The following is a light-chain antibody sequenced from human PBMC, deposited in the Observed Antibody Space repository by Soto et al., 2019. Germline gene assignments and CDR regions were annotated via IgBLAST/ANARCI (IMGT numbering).Light chain of an antibody. CDR1: QNVNKW. J-gene: IGKJ1*01. Sequence: EIQMTQSPSSLSASVGDRVTITCRASQNVNKWLAWFQQKPGKVPKLLIFDASTLQTGVPSRFGGGGSGTEFTLTISGLQPDDFATYYCQQYNSYSPWTFGPGTNVDVK. CDR2: DAS. CDR3: QQYNSYSPWT. V-gene: IGKV1-5*01.